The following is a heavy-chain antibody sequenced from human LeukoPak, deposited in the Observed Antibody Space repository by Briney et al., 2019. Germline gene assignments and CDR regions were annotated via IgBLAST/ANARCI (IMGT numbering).Heavy chain of an antibody. V-gene: IGHV4-34*01. Sequence: SETLSLTCAVYGGSFSGYYWSWIRQPPGKGLEWIGEINHSGSTNYNPSLKSRVTISVDTSKNQFSLKLSSVTATDTAVYYCARGGDIVVVPAAAMERWGQGTLVTVSS. J-gene: IGHJ4*02. D-gene: IGHD2-2*01. CDR2: INHSGST. CDR1: GGSFSGYY. CDR3: ARGGDIVVVPAAAMER.